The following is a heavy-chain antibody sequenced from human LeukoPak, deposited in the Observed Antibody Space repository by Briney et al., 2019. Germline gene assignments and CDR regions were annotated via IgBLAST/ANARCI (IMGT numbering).Heavy chain of an antibody. CDR3: AKDDDSSGYGY. D-gene: IGHD3-22*01. Sequence: ETLSLTCAVYGGSFSGYYWSWIRQPPGKGLEWVSAISGSGGSTYYADSVKGRFTISRDNSKNTLYLQMNSLRAEDTAVYYCAKDDDSSGYGYWGQGTLVTVSS. CDR1: GGSFSGYY. J-gene: IGHJ4*02. V-gene: IGHV3-23*01. CDR2: ISGSGGST.